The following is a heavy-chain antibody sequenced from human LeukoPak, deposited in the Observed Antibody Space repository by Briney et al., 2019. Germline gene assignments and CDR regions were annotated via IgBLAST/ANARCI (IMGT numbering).Heavy chain of an antibody. D-gene: IGHD4-17*01. CDR2: ISSNGGST. CDR3: LREGDYGPFDY. V-gene: IGHV3-64*01. Sequence: GGSLRLSCAASGFTFSSYAMHWVRQAPGKGLEYVPAISSNGGSTYYANSVKGRFTISRDNSKNTLYLQMGSLRAEDMAVYYCLREGDYGPFDYWGQGTLVTVSS. J-gene: IGHJ4*02. CDR1: GFTFSSYA.